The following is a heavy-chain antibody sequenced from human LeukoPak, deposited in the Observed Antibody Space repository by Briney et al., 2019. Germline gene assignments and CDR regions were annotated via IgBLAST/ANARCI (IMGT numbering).Heavy chain of an antibody. CDR1: GGSISSYY. V-gene: IGHV4-59*06. Sequence: PSETLSLTCTVSGGSISSYYWSWIRQPPGKGLEWIGYIYYSGSTYYNPSLKSRVTISVDTSKNQFSLKLSSVTAADTAVYYCARGGYCSGGSCYHYYYYYYMDVWGKGTTVTVSS. CDR2: IYYSGST. D-gene: IGHD2-15*01. J-gene: IGHJ6*03. CDR3: ARGGYCSGGSCYHYYYYYYMDV.